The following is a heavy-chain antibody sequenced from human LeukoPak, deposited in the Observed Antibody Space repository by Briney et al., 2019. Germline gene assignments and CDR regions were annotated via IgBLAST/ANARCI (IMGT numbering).Heavy chain of an antibody. V-gene: IGHV3-7*01. CDR3: ARGGDGSSWYYRVSHPYYFDY. CDR1: GFTFSSYW. CDR2: IKQDGSEK. J-gene: IGHJ4*02. D-gene: IGHD6-13*01. Sequence: PGGSLRLSCAASGFTFSSYWMSWVRQAPGKGLEWVANIKQDGSEKYYVDSVKGRFTISRDNAKNSLYLQMNSLRAEDTAVYYCARGGDGSSWYYRVSHPYYFDYWGQGTLVTVSS.